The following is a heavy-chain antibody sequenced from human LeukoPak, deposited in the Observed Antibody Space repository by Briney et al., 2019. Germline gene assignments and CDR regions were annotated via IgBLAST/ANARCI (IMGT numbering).Heavy chain of an antibody. CDR3: ARGEVGYCSSTSCYDWFDP. V-gene: IGHV1-69*01. Sequence: GSSVKVSCEASGGTFSSYAISWVRQAPGQGLEWMGGIIPIFGTANYAQKFQGRVTITADESTSTAYMELSSLRSEDTAVYYCARGEVGYCSSTSCYDWFDPWGQGTLVTVSS. J-gene: IGHJ5*02. CDR2: IIPIFGTA. D-gene: IGHD2-2*01. CDR1: GGTFSSYA.